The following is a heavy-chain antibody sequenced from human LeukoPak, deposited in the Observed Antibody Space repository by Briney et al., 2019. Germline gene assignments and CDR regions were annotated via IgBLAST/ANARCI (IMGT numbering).Heavy chain of an antibody. CDR2: ISAYNGNT. V-gene: IGHV1-18*01. Sequence: ASVKVSCKASGYTFTSYGISWVRQAPGQGLEWMGWISAYNGNTNYAQKLQGRVTMTTDTSTSTAYMGLSSLRSEDTAVYYCARDGRPSIAARRSGLPDYWGQGTLVTVSS. CDR3: ARDGRPSIAARRSGLPDY. D-gene: IGHD6-6*01. CDR1: GYTFTSYG. J-gene: IGHJ4*02.